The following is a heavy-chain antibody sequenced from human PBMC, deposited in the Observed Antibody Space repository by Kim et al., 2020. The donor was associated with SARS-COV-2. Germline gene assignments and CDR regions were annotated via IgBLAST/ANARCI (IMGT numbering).Heavy chain of an antibody. J-gene: IGHJ4*02. Sequence: SETLSLTCTVSGGSISSSSYYWGWIRQPPGKGLEWIGSIYYSGSTYYNPSLKSRVTISVDTSKNQFSLKLSSVTAADTAVYYCVAVVTPGAFDYWGQGTLVTVSS. CDR2: IYYSGST. CDR1: GGSISSSSYY. V-gene: IGHV4-39*01. D-gene: IGHD2-21*02. CDR3: VAVVTPGAFDY.